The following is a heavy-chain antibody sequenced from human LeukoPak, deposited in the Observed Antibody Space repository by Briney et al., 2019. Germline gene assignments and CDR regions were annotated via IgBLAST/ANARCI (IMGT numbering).Heavy chain of an antibody. V-gene: IGHV4-59*01. CDR1: GGSISSYY. J-gene: IGHJ4*02. Sequence: SETLSLTCTVSGGSISSYYWSWLRQPPGKGLEWIGYIYYSGSTNYNPSLKSRVTISVDTSKNQFSLKLSSVTAADTAVYYCARVSSPTYYDFWSGYYMDYWGQGTLVTVSS. CDR3: ARVSSPTYYDFWSGYYMDY. CDR2: IYYSGST. D-gene: IGHD3-3*01.